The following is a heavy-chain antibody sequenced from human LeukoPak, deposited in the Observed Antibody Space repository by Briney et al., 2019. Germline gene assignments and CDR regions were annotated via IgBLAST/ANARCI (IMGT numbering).Heavy chain of an antibody. D-gene: IGHD3-22*01. V-gene: IGHV3-23*01. CDR3: AKDYYYDSSGDAFDI. CDR1: GFTFSSYA. J-gene: IGHJ3*02. CDR2: FRGRGGST. Sequence: GGSLRLSCAACGFTFSSYAMSWVRKALGKGREWVSAFRGRGGSTYYADSVKGRFTISRDNSKNTLYLQMNSLRAEDTAVYYCAKDYYYDSSGDAFDIWGQGTMVTVSS.